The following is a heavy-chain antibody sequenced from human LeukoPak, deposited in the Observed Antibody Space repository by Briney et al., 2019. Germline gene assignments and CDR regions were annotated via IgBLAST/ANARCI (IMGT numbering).Heavy chain of an antibody. CDR1: GGSFSDYF. D-gene: IGHD4-17*01. V-gene: IGHV4-34*01. CDR2: INHGGGT. Sequence: SETLSLTCAVYGGSFSDYFWNWIRQTPGKGLEWIGEINHGGGTNYNPSLKSRTTISVDTSKRQFSLNLTSVTAADTAVYYCARGEDGTGDYRPTYFDSWGQGTLVTVSS. J-gene: IGHJ4*02. CDR3: ARGEDGTGDYRPTYFDS.